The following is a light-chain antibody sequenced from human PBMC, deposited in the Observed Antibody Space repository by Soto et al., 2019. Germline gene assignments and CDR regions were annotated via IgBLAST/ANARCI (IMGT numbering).Light chain of an antibody. CDR1: SSDVGGYNY. J-gene: IGLJ1*01. V-gene: IGLV2-14*03. CDR2: DVS. CDR3: SSYTASSTYV. Sequence: QSALTQPASVSGSPGQSITISCTGTSSDVGGYNYVSWYQHHPGKAPKLMIFDVSNRPSGVSNRFSGSKSGNTASLTISGHQAEDEADYYCSSYTASSTYVFGTGTKVTV.